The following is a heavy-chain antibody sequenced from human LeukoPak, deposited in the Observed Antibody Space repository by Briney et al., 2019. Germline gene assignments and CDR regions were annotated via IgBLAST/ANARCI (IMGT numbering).Heavy chain of an antibody. CDR2: MYYTGNT. J-gene: IGHJ6*02. CDR3: ARLYYGMDV. CDR1: GGSISSTSYY. V-gene: IGHV4-39*01. Sequence: SETLSLTCTVSGGSISSTSYYWGWIRQPPGEGLEWIGSMYYTGNTHYNPSLKSRVTISVDTSKNQFSLELNSVTAADTAVYYCARLYYGMDVWGQGTTVTVSS.